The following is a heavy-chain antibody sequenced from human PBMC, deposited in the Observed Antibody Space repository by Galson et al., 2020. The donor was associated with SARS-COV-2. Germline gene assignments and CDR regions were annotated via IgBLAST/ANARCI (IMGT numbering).Heavy chain of an antibody. CDR2: INQSGST. CDR1: GGSFSNYH. CDR3: ARGHRGVVPSPILGLGPFYSFYYMDV. V-gene: IGHV4-34*01. D-gene: IGHD3-16*01. Sequence: SETLSLTCAVFGGSFSNYHWSWIRQPPGKGLEWIGEINQSGSTNYSPSLKSRVTISLDTSKNQFSLKLRSVTAADTGLYYCARGHRGVVPSPILGLGPFYSFYYMDVWARGATVTVSS. J-gene: IGHJ6*03.